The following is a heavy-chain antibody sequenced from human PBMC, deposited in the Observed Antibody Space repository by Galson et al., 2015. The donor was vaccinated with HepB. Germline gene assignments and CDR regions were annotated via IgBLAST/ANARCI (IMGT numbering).Heavy chain of an antibody. CDR3: ATFYPNGYCTSTRCYDAPFDY. CDR2: INPSGGNS. D-gene: IGHD2-2*01. Sequence: SVKVSCKASAYSFTSSYMHWVRQAPGQGLEWVGVINPSGGNSSYAPKFQGRVTMHRDTSTSTVYMELSSLRSEDTAVYYCATFYPNGYCTSTRCYDAPFDYWGQGTLVTVSS. J-gene: IGHJ4*02. V-gene: IGHV1-46*03. CDR1: AYSFTSSY.